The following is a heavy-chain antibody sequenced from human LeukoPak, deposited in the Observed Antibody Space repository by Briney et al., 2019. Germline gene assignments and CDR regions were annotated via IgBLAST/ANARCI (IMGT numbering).Heavy chain of an antibody. Sequence: ASVKVSCKASGYTFTSKGLSWVRQVPGQGLEWMGWISTFRHNTDYAQNFQGRLTLTTDTFTSTAYMELRSLRSDDTAVYYCARANYGDFLDYWGQGTLVTVSS. CDR3: ARANYGDFLDY. D-gene: IGHD4-17*01. V-gene: IGHV1-18*01. CDR2: ISTFRHNT. CDR1: GYTFTSKG. J-gene: IGHJ4*02.